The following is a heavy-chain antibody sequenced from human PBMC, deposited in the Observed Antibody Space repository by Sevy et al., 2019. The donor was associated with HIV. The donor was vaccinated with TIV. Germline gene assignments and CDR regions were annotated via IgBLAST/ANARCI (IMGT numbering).Heavy chain of an antibody. J-gene: IGHJ4*02. CDR2: INPRDSDN. CDR1: GYNISSYW. Sequence: GESLKISCRGSGYNISSYWIGWVRQMPGKGLEWMGIINPRDSDNRYIPSFQGQVTISVDKSINTAYLQWSSLKASDTAMYYCARQWSCSDDYWGQGTLVTVSS. CDR3: ARQWSCSDDY. D-gene: IGHD2-15*01. V-gene: IGHV5-51*01.